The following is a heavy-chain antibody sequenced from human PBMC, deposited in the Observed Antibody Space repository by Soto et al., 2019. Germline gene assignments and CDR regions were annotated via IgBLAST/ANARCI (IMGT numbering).Heavy chain of an antibody. CDR2: TYDSGSP. D-gene: IGHD3-9*01. J-gene: IGHJ4*02. CDR3: ARGVGSSPPRY. CDR1: GGSISVYY. V-gene: IGHV4-59*01. Sequence: ETLSLTCTISGGSISVYYWSWIRQPPGQALEWIGYTYDSGSPYYSPSLRSRVTISADTSKNQISLKLTSATASDTAVYYCARGVGSSPPRYWGRGTLVTVSS.